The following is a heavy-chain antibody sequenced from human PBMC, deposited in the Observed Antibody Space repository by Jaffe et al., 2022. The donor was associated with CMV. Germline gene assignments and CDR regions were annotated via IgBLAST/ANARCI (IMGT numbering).Heavy chain of an antibody. CDR2: VSYDGSNK. D-gene: IGHD6-13*01. Sequence: QVQLVESGGGVVQPGRSLRLSCAASGFTFSSYGMHWVRQAPGKGLGWVAVVSYDGSNKYYADSVEGRFTISRDNSKNTLYLQMNSLRAEDTAVYYCAKDRGDSSHYYYGMDVWGQGTTVTVSS. CDR1: GFTFSSYG. CDR3: AKDRGDSSHYYYGMDV. J-gene: IGHJ6*02. V-gene: IGHV3-30*18.